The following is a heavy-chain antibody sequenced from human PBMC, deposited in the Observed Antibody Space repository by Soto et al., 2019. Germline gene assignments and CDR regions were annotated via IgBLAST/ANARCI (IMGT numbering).Heavy chain of an antibody. CDR1: GFTFSSYD. Sequence: EVQLVESGGGLVQPGGSLRLSCAASGFTFSSYDMHWVRQATGKGLEWVSAIGTAGDTYYPASVKGRFTISRENAMNSLYLKMNSLRAGDTAVYYCARAQEATGRTFYYYYGMDVWGQGTTVNVSS. CDR3: ARAQEATGRTFYYYYGMDV. V-gene: IGHV3-13*01. CDR2: IGTAGDT. D-gene: IGHD3-9*01. J-gene: IGHJ6*02.